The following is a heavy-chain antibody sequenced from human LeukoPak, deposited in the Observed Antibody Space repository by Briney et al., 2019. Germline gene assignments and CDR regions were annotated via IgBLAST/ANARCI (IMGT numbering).Heavy chain of an antibody. CDR3: ARDNCSGGSCFHASYYYGMDV. Sequence: SETLSLTCTVSGGSISSSSYYWSWIRQPPGKGLEWIGYIYYSGSTNYNPSLKSRVTISVDTSKNQFSLKLTSVTAADTAVYYCARDNCSGGSCFHASYYYGMDVWGQGTTVTVSS. J-gene: IGHJ6*02. CDR1: GGSISSSSYY. CDR2: IYYSGST. V-gene: IGHV4-61*05. D-gene: IGHD2-15*01.